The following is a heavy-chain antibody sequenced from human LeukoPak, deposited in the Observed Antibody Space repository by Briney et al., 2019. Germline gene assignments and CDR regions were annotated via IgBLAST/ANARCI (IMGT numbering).Heavy chain of an antibody. J-gene: IGHJ6*03. V-gene: IGHV3-53*01. CDR2: IYSGGST. D-gene: IGHD3-22*01. CDR3: ARALNYYDSSAPYYYYYMDV. CDR1: GFTFDDYG. Sequence: GGSLRLSCAASGFTFDDYGMSWVRQAPGKGLEWVSVIYSGGSTYYADSVKGRFTISRDNSKNTLYLQMNSLRAEDTAVYYCARALNYYDSSAPYYYYYMDVWGKGTTVTVSS.